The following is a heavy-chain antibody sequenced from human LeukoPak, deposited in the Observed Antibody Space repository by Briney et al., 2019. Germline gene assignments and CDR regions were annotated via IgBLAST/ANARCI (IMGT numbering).Heavy chain of an antibody. CDR1: GGSFSGYY. D-gene: IGHD3-10*01. CDR2: INHSGST. J-gene: IGHJ5*02. V-gene: IGHV4-34*01. Sequence: WETLSLTCAVYGGSFSGYYLSWVRQPPGKGLEWIGEINHSGSTNYYPSLKSRVTISVDTSKNQFSLKLSSVTAADTAVYYCARVASYMVRGITSRWFDPWGQGTLVTVSS. CDR3: ARVASYMVRGITSRWFDP.